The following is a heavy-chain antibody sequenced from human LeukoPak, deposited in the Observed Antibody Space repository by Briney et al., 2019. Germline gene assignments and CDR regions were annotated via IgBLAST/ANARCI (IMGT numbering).Heavy chain of an antibody. J-gene: IGHJ6*02. CDR3: AAPRVHPGNYYYGMDV. Sequence: ASVKVSCKASGGTFSSYAISWVRQAPGQGLEWMGGIIPIFGTANYAQKFQERVTITRDMSTSTAYMELSSLRSEDTAVYYCAAPRVHPGNYYYGMDVWGQGTTVTVSS. CDR2: IIPIFGTA. CDR1: GGTFSSYA. V-gene: IGHV1-69*05.